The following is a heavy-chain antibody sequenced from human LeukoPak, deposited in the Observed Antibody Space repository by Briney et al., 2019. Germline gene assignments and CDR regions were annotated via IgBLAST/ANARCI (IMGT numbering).Heavy chain of an antibody. J-gene: IGHJ6*03. V-gene: IGHV4-4*07. Sequence: SETLSLTCTVSGGSISSYYWSWIRQPAGKGLEWIGRIYTSGSTNYNPSLKSRVTMSVGTSKNQFSLKLRSVTAADTAVYYCARGYNWGSPTRNFYYLDVWGKGTTVTVSS. CDR3: ARGYNWGSPTRNFYYLDV. CDR2: IYTSGST. D-gene: IGHD7-27*01. CDR1: GGSISSYY.